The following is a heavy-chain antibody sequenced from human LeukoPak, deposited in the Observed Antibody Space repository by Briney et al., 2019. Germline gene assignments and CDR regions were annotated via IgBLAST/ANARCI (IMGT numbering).Heavy chain of an antibody. Sequence: GGSLRLSCAASGFTFSSYSMNWVRQAPGKGLEWVSYISSSSSTIYYADSVKGRFTISRDNAKNSLYLQMNSLRAEDTAVYYCARDLPSITMVRGVIITHFRSYMDVWGKGTTVTVSS. CDR2: ISSSSSTI. CDR1: GFTFSSYS. V-gene: IGHV3-48*01. CDR3: ARDLPSITMVRGVIITHFRSYMDV. D-gene: IGHD3-10*01. J-gene: IGHJ6*03.